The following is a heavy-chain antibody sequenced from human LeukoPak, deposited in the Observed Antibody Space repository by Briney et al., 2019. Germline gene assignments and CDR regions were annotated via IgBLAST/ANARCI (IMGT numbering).Heavy chain of an antibody. Sequence: SETLSLTCTVSGGSISSSSYYWGWIRQPPGKGLEWIGSIYHSGSTYYNPSLKSRVTISVDTSKNQFSLKLSSVTAADTAVYYCARVVGYQLLNPFDYWGQGTLVTVSS. J-gene: IGHJ4*02. CDR1: GGSISSSSYY. D-gene: IGHD2-2*02. CDR3: ARVVGYQLLNPFDY. CDR2: IYHSGST. V-gene: IGHV4-39*07.